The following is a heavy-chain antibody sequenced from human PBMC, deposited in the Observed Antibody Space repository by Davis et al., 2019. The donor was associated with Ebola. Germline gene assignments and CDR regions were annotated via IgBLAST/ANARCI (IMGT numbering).Heavy chain of an antibody. V-gene: IGHV4-61*08. CDR3: ASISQDIVVVPAAIFPGAFDI. Sequence: PSETLSLTCTVSGGSISSGGYYWSWIRQHPGKGLEWIGYIYYSGSTNYNPSLKSRVTISVDTSKNQFSLKLSSVTAADTAVYYCASISQDIVVVPAAIFPGAFDIWGQGTMVTVSS. CDR1: GGSISSGGYY. J-gene: IGHJ3*02. CDR2: IYYSGST. D-gene: IGHD2-2*02.